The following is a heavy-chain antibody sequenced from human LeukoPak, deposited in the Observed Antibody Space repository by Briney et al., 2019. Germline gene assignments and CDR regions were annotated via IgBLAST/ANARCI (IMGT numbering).Heavy chain of an antibody. J-gene: IGHJ4*02. CDR3: ARHEFAEGYSSGGYMGDLDY. CDR2: ISYDGSNK. D-gene: IGHD6-19*01. V-gene: IGHV3-30-3*01. CDR1: GFTFSSYA. Sequence: GRSLRLSCAASGFTFSSYAMHWVRQAPGKGLEWVAVISYDGSNKYYADSVKGRFTISRDNSKNTLYLQMNSLRAEDTAVYYCARHEFAEGYSSGGYMGDLDYWGQGTLVTVSS.